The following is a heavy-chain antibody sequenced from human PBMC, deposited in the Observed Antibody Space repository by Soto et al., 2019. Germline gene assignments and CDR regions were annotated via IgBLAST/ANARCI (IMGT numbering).Heavy chain of an antibody. V-gene: IGHV1-18*01. CDR1: GYTFTSYG. D-gene: IGHD1-1*01. J-gene: IGHJ4*02. CDR3: ARGRYGDY. Sequence: QVHLVQSGAEVKKPGASVKVSCKASGYTFTSYGITWVRQAPGQGLEWMGWISAHNGNTDYAQKLQGRVIVTRDTSTSTAYMKLRSLISDDPAVYYCARGRYGDYWGQGALVTVSS. CDR2: ISAHNGNT.